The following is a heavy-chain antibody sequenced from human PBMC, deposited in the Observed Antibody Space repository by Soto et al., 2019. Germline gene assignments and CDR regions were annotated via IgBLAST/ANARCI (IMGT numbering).Heavy chain of an antibody. CDR3: ARSQGITTFNWFDP. D-gene: IGHD3-3*01. CDR1: GASISNNGDY. Sequence: QLQLQASGPGLVKTSETLSLTCTVAGASISNNGDYWGWIRQPPGKGLEWIASIHHGGTTYYNPSLYVRVTISVATSRNQFSLRLPSVTAADTAYYYCARSQGITTFNWFDPWGQGTLVTVSS. J-gene: IGHJ5*02. V-gene: IGHV4-39*01. CDR2: IHHGGTT.